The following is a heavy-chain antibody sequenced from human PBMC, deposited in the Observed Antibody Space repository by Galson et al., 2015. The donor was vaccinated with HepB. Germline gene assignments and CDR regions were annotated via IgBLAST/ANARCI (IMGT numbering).Heavy chain of an antibody. V-gene: IGHV1-69*13. CDR3: ARDPFDFGAHPAGDYYYYYMDV. J-gene: IGHJ6*03. CDR2: IIPIFGTA. CDR1: GGTFSTYP. Sequence: SVKVSCKASGGTFSTYPISWVRQAPGQGLEWMGGIIPIFGTANYAQKFQGRVTITADESTSTAYMQLSSLRSEDTAVYYCARDPFDFGAHPAGDYYYYYMDVWGKGTTVTVSS. D-gene: IGHD3-16*01.